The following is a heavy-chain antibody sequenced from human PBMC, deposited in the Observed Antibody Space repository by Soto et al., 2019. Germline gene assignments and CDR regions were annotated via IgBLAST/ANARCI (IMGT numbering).Heavy chain of an antibody. CDR1: GFTFSNYA. D-gene: IGHD1-26*01. CDR2: IRGSATTT. Sequence: PGGSLRLSCIASGFTFSNYAMSWVRQAPGKGLEWVSAIRGSATTTYYADSVTGRFTISRDNAKNSLYLQMNSLRAEDTALYYCARSRTTGSYWGPFDYWGQGTLVTVSS. CDR3: ARSRTTGSYWGPFDY. J-gene: IGHJ4*02. V-gene: IGHV3-23*01.